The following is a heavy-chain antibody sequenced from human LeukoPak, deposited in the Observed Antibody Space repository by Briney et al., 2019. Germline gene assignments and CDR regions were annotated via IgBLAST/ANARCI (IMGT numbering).Heavy chain of an antibody. D-gene: IGHD6-19*01. V-gene: IGHV6-1*01. CDR1: GDSVSSNSIA. CDR3: ARDSSGWYYYYMDV. Sequence: SQTLSLTCAISGDSVSSNSIAWKWIRQSPSRGLVWRGRTYYRSKWYNDNAFSEKSRIRITPDTTKNQLSLQLNSVTPEDTAVYYCARDSSGWYYYYMDVWGKGTTVTVSS. CDR2: TYYRSKWYN. J-gene: IGHJ6*03.